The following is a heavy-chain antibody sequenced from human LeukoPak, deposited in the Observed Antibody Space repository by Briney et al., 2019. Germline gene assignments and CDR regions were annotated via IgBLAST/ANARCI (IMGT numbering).Heavy chain of an antibody. D-gene: IGHD5-18*01. J-gene: IGHJ4*02. V-gene: IGHV4-59*08. CDR2: IYYSGST. CDR1: GGSISSYY. Sequence: PSETLSLTCTVSGGSISSYYWSWIRQPPGKGLEWFGYIYYSGSTNYNPSLKSRVTISVDTSKNQFSLKLSSVTAADTAVYYCARGIRGYSYGPFDYWGQGTLVTVSS. CDR3: ARGIRGYSYGPFDY.